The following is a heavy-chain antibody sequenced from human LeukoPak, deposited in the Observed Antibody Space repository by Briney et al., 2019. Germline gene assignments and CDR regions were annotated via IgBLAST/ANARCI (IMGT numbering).Heavy chain of an antibody. D-gene: IGHD6-13*01. V-gene: IGHV1-8*01. J-gene: IGHJ6*03. CDR1: GYTFTSYD. CDR2: MNPNSGNT. CDR3: ARGVSSSWSAYYYYYYYMDV. Sequence: GASVKVSCKASGYTFTSYDINWVRQATGQGLEWMGWMNPNSGNTGYAQKFQGRVTMTRNTSISTAYMELSSLRSEDTAVYYCARGVSSSWSAYYYYYYYMDVWGKGTTVTVSS.